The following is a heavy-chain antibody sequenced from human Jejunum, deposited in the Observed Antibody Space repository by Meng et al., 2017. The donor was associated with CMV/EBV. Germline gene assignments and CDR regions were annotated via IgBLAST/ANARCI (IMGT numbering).Heavy chain of an antibody. D-gene: IGHD4/OR15-4a*01. CDR2: INPSGYNT. V-gene: IGHV1-46*01. J-gene: IGHJ6*02. CDR3: AKEGVLYGMDV. CDR1: GYIVTNYY. Sequence: CKASGYIVTNYYIHWVRQAPGQGLEWMAIINPSGYNTNYTQKFQGRITVTRDTSTRTVYMELKNLRFEDTAVYYCAKEGVLYGMDVWGQGTTVTVSS.